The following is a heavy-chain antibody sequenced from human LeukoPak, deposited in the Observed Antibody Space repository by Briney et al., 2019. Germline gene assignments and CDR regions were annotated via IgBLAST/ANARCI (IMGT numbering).Heavy chain of an antibody. D-gene: IGHD3-10*01. Sequence: GGSLRLSCAASGFTFSSDWMSWVRQAPGKGLEWVANIKQDGSEKYYVDSVRGRFTISRDNAKNSLYLQMNSLRAEDTAVYYCARDRVYYYYGMDVWGQGTTVTVSS. CDR2: IKQDGSEK. J-gene: IGHJ6*02. CDR1: GFTFSSDW. CDR3: ARDRVYYYYGMDV. V-gene: IGHV3-7*01.